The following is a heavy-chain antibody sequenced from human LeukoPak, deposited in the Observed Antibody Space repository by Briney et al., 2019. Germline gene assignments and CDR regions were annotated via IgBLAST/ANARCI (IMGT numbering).Heavy chain of an antibody. D-gene: IGHD4-11*01. J-gene: IGHJ4*02. CDR1: GGSISSSSYF. V-gene: IGHV4-39*07. Sequence: SETLSLTCTVSGGSISSSSYFWGWIRQPPGKGLEWIGEIYHSGSTNYNPSLKSRVTISVDKSKNQFSLKLSSVTAADTAVYYCARSRPLQPVDYWGQGTLVTVSS. CDR2: IYHSGST. CDR3: ARSRPLQPVDY.